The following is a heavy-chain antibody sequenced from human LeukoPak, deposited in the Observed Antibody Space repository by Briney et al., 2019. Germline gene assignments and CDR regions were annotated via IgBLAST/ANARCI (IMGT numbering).Heavy chain of an antibody. CDR3: ARDSHKFDSSGYYPDAFDI. D-gene: IGHD3-22*01. J-gene: IGHJ3*02. CDR2: ISSSGSGI. CDR1: GLTFSSYE. V-gene: IGHV3-48*03. Sequence: GGSLRLSCAASGLTFSSYEMNWVRPAPGKGLEWVSYISSSGSGIYYADSVRGRFTISRDNAKKSLYLQMHSLRAEDTAVYYCARDSHKFDSSGYYPDAFDIWGQGTMVTVSS.